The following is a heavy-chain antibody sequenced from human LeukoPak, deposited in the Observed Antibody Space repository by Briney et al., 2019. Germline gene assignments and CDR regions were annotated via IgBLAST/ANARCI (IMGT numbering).Heavy chain of an antibody. J-gene: IGHJ4*02. CDR1: GFTFTSYS. Sequence: GGSLRLSCAASGFTFTSYSMNWVRQAPGKGLEWVSTISGGGGSTYYADSVKGRFTISRDNSKNTLYLQVNSLRAEDTAVYYCAKRAGSLDYWGQGTLVTVSS. CDR2: ISGGGGST. D-gene: IGHD3-10*01. V-gene: IGHV3-23*01. CDR3: AKRAGSLDY.